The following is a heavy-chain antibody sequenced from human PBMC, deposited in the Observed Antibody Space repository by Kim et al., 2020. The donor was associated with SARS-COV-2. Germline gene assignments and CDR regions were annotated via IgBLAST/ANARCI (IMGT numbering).Heavy chain of an antibody. CDR1: GFTFSSYS. CDR3: ASHYDILTGYYPPYYYYGMDG. V-gene: IGHV3-21*01. CDR2: ISSSSSYI. Sequence: GGSLRLSCAASGFTFSSYSMNWVRQAPGKGLEWASSISSSSSYIYYADSVKGRFTISRDNAKNSLYLQMNSLRAEDTAVYYCASHYDILTGYYPPYYYYGMDGWGQGTTVTVSS. J-gene: IGHJ6*02. D-gene: IGHD3-9*01.